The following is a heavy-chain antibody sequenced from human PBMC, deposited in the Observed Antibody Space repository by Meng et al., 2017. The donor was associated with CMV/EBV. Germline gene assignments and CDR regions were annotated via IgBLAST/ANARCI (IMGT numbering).Heavy chain of an antibody. CDR1: GYTFTSYG. J-gene: IGHJ6*02. D-gene: IGHD3-22*01. CDR2: IRAYNGNT. CDR3: ARDYYDSSGYFDYYYGMDV. Sequence: ASVTVSCKASGYTFTSYGISWVRPAPGQGLEWMGWIRAYNGNTNYAQKLQGRVTMTTDTSTRTAYMELRSLRSDDTAVYYCARDYYDSSGYFDYYYGMDVWGQGTTVTVSS. V-gene: IGHV1-18*01.